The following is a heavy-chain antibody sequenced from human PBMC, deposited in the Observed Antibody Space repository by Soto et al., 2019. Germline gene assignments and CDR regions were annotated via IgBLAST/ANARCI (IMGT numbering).Heavy chain of an antibody. CDR1: GFTISSYG. CDR2: IWYDGSKK. D-gene: IGHD7-27*01. V-gene: IGHV3-33*01. J-gene: IGHJ3*02. Sequence: ESGGGVVQPGRSLRLSCVASGFTISSYGMHWVRQAPGKGLEWVAVIWYDGSKKYYADSVKGRFTISRDNSKDTLYMQMKTLRADDTAVYYCAGAGDSDAFDIWGQGTMVTVSS. CDR3: AGAGDSDAFDI.